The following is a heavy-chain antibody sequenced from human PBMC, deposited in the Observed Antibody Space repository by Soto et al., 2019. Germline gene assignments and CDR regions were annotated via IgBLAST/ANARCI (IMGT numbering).Heavy chain of an antibody. CDR2: IFHTGDA. D-gene: IGHD1-26*01. CDR1: SHSLSSGFF. CDR3: ARDTNSLDS. Sequence: SETLSLTCSVSSHSLSSGFFWGWIRQPPGKGLEWIGSIFHTGDAYYSPSLKSRTTLSVDTAKNQFSLTLTSLTAADTAIYYCARDTNSLDSWGLGTLVTVSS. J-gene: IGHJ4*02. V-gene: IGHV4-38-2*02.